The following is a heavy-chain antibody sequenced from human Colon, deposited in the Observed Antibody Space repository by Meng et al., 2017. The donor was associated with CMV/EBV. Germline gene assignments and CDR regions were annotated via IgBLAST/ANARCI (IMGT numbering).Heavy chain of an antibody. J-gene: IGHJ3*02. CDR1: GYTFTSFD. CDR3: ARVTGTYGFDI. CDR2: MNPNSGKT. Sequence: ASVKVSCKTSGYTFTSFDISWVRQAPGQGLEWMGWMNPNSGKTGYAQKFQGRVTVSRNTSISTAYMEIDNLRSEDTAVYYCARVTGTYGFDIRGQGTMVTVSS. V-gene: IGHV1-8*01. D-gene: IGHD1-7*01.